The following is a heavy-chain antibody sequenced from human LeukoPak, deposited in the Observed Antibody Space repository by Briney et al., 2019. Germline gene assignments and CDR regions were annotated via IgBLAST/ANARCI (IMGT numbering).Heavy chain of an antibody. CDR2: IYPGDSDT. D-gene: IGHD3-10*01. CDR3: ARSYYYGSGSYFIFDY. Sequence: GESLKISCKGSGYSFTSYWIGWVRQMPGKGLEWMGIIYPGDSDTRYSPSFQGQVTFSADKSISTAYLQWSSLKASDTAMYYRARSYYYGSGSYFIFDYWGQGTLVTVSS. J-gene: IGHJ4*02. V-gene: IGHV5-51*01. CDR1: GYSFTSYW.